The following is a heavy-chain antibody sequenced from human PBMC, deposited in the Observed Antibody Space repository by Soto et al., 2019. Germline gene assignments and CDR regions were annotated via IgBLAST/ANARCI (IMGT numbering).Heavy chain of an antibody. CDR1: GFMFSNYA. J-gene: IGHJ4*02. V-gene: IGHV3-30-3*01. Sequence: QVQLVESGGGVIKPGRSQRLSGAASGFMFSNYAMHWVRQAPGKGLEWVAVQTYDGSNKYYADSVKGRFTISRDNSKNTLYLQMNSLRAEDTAVYYCARAGGLLVDYWGQGTLVTVSS. CDR2: QTYDGSNK. D-gene: IGHD1-26*01. CDR3: ARAGGLLVDY.